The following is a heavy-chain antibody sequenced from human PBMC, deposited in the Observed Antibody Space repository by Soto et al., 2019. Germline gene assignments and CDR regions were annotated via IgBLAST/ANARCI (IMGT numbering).Heavy chain of an antibody. CDR1: GXTFSSYG. V-gene: IGHV3-30*18. J-gene: IGHJ4*02. CDR2: ISYDGSNK. CDR3: AKVHSSGWYYFDY. Sequence: ESGGGVVQPGRSLRLSCAASGXTFSSYGXHWVXQXXGKGXEWVAVISYDGSNKYYADSVKGRFTISRDNSKNTLYLQMNSLRAEDTAVYYCAKVHSSGWYYFDYWGQGTLVTVSS. D-gene: IGHD6-19*01.